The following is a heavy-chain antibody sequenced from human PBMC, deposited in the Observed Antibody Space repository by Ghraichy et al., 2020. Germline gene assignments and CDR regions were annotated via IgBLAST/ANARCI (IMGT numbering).Heavy chain of an antibody. V-gene: IGHV3-23*01. CDR2: ISGSGGST. Sequence: GESLNISCAASGFTFSSYAMSWVRQAPGKGLEWVSGISGSGGSTYYVDSVTGRFTISRDNSKNTLNLQMNSLRAEDTAVYYCAKGIAAGTTTIAYYYNGLDVWGQATTVTVSS. CDR3: AKGIAAGTTTIAYYYNGLDV. D-gene: IGHD6-13*01. J-gene: IGHJ6*02. CDR1: GFTFSSYA.